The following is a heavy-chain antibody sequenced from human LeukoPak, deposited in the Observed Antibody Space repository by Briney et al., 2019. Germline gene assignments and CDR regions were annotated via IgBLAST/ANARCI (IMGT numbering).Heavy chain of an antibody. CDR1: GGSISSYY. J-gene: IGHJ4*02. CDR2: FHHSGST. D-gene: IGHD3-22*01. Sequence: SETLSLTCTVSGGSISSYYWTWIRQSPGKGLEWIGFFHHSGSTNYNPSFKSRVTISADTSNNHFSLRLTSVTAADTAVYYCAGGSLPDKNDFWGQGTLVTVSA. V-gene: IGHV4-59*01. CDR3: AGGSLPDKNDF.